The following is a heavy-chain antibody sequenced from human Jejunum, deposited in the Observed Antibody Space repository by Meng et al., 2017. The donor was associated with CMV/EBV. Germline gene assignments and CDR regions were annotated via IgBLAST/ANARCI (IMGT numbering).Heavy chain of an antibody. V-gene: IGHV4-30-4*08. Sequence: QLTGSGPVLVNAVPTLSLTCSVSGGSRGSGDYYWSWTRQPPGKGLEWIGYIHDTGSTYYNPSLKSRVDISLGTSRNHFSLTLSSVTAEDTAVYFCARGSIFVSFDSWGQGPLVTVSS. CDR3: ARGSIFVSFDS. J-gene: IGHJ4*02. D-gene: IGHD3-3*01. CDR1: GGSRGSGDYY. CDR2: IHDTGST.